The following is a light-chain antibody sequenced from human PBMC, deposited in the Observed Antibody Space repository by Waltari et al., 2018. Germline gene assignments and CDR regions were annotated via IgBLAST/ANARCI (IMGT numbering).Light chain of an antibody. CDR1: QSISTY. V-gene: IGKV1-39*01. CDR2: AAS. J-gene: IGKJ2*01. Sequence: DFQMTQSPSSLSASVGDRVTITCRASQSISTYLNWYQQKPGKAPKLLIYAASSLQSGVPTRFSCSGFGTNFNPTNSSLQTEDFATYYCQQSYSTPMYTFGQGTKLEIK. CDR3: QQSYSTPMYT.